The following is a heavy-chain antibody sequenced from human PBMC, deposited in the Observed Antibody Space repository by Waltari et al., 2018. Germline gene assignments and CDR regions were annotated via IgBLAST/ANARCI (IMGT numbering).Heavy chain of an antibody. Sequence: EVQLVESGGGLVQPGRSLRLSCAASGFTFDDSAMHWVRQAPGKGLEWVSGISWNSGSIGYADSVKGRFTISRDNAKNSLYLQMNSLRAEDTALYYCAKDRRGDYDFWSGIYYYYGMDVWGQGTTVTVSS. J-gene: IGHJ6*02. CDR2: ISWNSGSI. CDR1: GFTFDDSA. CDR3: AKDRRGDYDFWSGIYYYYGMDV. D-gene: IGHD3-3*01. V-gene: IGHV3-9*01.